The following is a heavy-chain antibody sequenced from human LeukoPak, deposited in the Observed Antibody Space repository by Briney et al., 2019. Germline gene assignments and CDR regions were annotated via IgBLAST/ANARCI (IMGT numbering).Heavy chain of an antibody. CDR2: VSYTGFST. Sequence: GSLRLSCAASGFTFTNYAMTWVRQAPGKGLEWVSTVSYTGFSTYYADSVKGRFTISRDNLKNTVYLQMNSLRAGDTAVYYCAKDSGATPYYYDYWGQGTLVTVSS. D-gene: IGHD1-26*01. J-gene: IGHJ4*02. V-gene: IGHV3-23*01. CDR3: AKDSGATPYYYDY. CDR1: GFTFTNYA.